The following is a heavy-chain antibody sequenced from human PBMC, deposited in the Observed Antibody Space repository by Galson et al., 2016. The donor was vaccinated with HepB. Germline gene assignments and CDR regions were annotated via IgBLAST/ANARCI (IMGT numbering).Heavy chain of an antibody. D-gene: IGHD2-2*01. CDR2: IDPSDSYT. V-gene: IGHV5-10-1*01. J-gene: IGHJ5*02. CDR3: TKSRAIKFDP. Sequence: QSGAEVKKPGESLRISCKVFGYTFTSYWISWVRQMPGKGLEWMGRIDPSDSYTNYSPSFRGHVTMSADKSISTAYLQWSRLKASDTGMYYCTKSRAIKFDPWGQGTLVTVSS. CDR1: GYTFTSYW.